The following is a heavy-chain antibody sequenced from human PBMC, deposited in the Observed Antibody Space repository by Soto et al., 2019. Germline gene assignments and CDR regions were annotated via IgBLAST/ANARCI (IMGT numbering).Heavy chain of an antibody. CDR3: ARDLRWELLRRDNWFDP. CDR1: GGTFSSYA. CDR2: IIPIFGTA. D-gene: IGHD1-26*01. Sequence: QVQLVQSGAEVKKPGSSVKVSCKASGGTFSSYAIGWVRQAPGQGLEWMGGIIPIFGTANYAQKFQGRVTITADESTSTAYMELSSLRSEDTAVYYCARDLRWELLRRDNWFDPWGQGTLVTVSS. J-gene: IGHJ5*02. V-gene: IGHV1-69*01.